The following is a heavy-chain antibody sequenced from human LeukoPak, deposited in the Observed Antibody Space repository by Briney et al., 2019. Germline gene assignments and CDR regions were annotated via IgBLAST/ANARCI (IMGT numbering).Heavy chain of an antibody. Sequence: PSETLSLTCTASGDSITNSNYYWGWVRQSPGRGLEWLGNIFYNGGPYYNPSFKSRVAISVDTSKNHFSLTLDAVTAADTAVYYCASYSGTYSAFGIWGQGTPVTVSS. D-gene: IGHD1-26*01. V-gene: IGHV4-39*07. CDR2: IFYNGGP. J-gene: IGHJ3*02. CDR1: GDSITNSNYY. CDR3: ASYSGTYSAFGI.